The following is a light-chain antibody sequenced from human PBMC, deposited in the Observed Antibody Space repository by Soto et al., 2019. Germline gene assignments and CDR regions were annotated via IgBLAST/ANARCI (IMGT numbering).Light chain of an antibody. CDR3: QQYGSSLIT. Sequence: PGERATLSCRVSESISSTNLGWYQQKPGQSPMLLIYAASSRATGIPVRFSGSGSGTDFTLTISRLEPEDFAVYYCQQYGSSLITFGQGTRLEI. V-gene: IGKV3-20*01. CDR1: ESISSTN. J-gene: IGKJ5*01. CDR2: AAS.